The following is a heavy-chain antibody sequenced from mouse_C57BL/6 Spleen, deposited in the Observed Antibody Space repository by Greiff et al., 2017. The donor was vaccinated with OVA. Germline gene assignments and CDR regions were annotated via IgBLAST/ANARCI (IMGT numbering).Heavy chain of an antibody. J-gene: IGHJ4*01. Sequence: VKPGASVKLSCKASGYTFTSYWMQWVKQRPGQGLEWIGEIDPSDSYTNYNQKFKGKATLTVDTSSSTAYMQLSSLTSEDSAVYYCARRVYYYGSSYDYAMDYWGQGTSVTVSS. V-gene: IGHV1-50*01. CDR2: IDPSDSYT. CDR1: GYTFTSYW. D-gene: IGHD1-1*01. CDR3: ARRVYYYGSSYDYAMDY.